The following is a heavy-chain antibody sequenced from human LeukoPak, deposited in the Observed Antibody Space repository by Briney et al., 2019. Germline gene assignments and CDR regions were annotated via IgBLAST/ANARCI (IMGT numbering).Heavy chain of an antibody. Sequence: SETLSLTCTVSGGSISSYYWSWIRQPPGEGLEWIGYIYYSGSTNYNPSLKSRVTISVDTSKNQFSLTLSSVNAAGTAVYYCARGVLLWFGDAPNWFDPWGQGTLVTVSS. V-gene: IGHV4-59*12. D-gene: IGHD3-10*01. CDR3: ARGVLLWFGDAPNWFDP. CDR2: IYYSGST. J-gene: IGHJ5*02. CDR1: GGSISSYY.